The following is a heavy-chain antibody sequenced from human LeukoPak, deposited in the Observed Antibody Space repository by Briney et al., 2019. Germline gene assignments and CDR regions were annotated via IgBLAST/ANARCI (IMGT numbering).Heavy chain of an antibody. J-gene: IGHJ2*01. D-gene: IGHD6-19*01. CDR1: GVTFSSYY. CDR3: AKDAVADPSLGYFDL. CDR2: ISWNGGSI. Sequence: GGSLRLSCEASGVTFSSYYMHWVRQAPGKGLEWVSGISWNGGSICYADYVKGRFTSSRDNAKISLYLQMNSLRAEDTALYYCAKDAVADPSLGYFDLWGRGTLVTVSS. V-gene: IGHV3-9*01.